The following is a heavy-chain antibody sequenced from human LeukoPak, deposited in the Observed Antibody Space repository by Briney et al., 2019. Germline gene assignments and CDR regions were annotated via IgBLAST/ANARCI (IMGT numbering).Heavy chain of an antibody. Sequence: SETLSLTCTVSGGSISSYYWSWIRQPAGKGLEWIGRIYTSGSTYYNPSLKNRVTISVATSKNQFSLKLGSVTAADTAFYYCARVGGIYYGSGSYYNTPFDYWGQGILVTVSS. CDR3: ARVGGIYYGSGSYYNTPFDY. V-gene: IGHV4-4*07. CDR2: IYTSGST. D-gene: IGHD3-10*01. CDR1: GGSISSYY. J-gene: IGHJ4*02.